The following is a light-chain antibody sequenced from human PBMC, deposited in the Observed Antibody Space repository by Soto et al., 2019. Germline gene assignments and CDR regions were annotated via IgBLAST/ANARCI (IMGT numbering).Light chain of an antibody. CDR3: SSYTSSSTYV. V-gene: IGLV2-14*01. CDR1: SSDVGGYNY. Sequence: QSALTQPASVSGSPGQSITISCTGTSSDVGGYNYVSWYQQHPGKAPKLMIYDVSSRPSGVSNRFSGSKSGNTASLTISWLQAEDEADYYCSSYTSSSTYVFGTGTKVTVL. J-gene: IGLJ1*01. CDR2: DVS.